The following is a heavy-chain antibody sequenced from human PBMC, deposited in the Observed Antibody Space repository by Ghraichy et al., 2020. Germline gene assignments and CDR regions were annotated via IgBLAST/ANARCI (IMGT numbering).Heavy chain of an antibody. V-gene: IGHV4-39*07. CDR3: VTDSSSWSRRIDY. J-gene: IGHJ4*02. Sequence: SETLSLTCTVSGGSITSSPYYWAWIRQAPGKGLEWVGSVYYGGNTYYNPSLTSRVTISLDTSNNQFSLILSSVTAADTAVYYCVTDSSSWSRRIDYWGQGTLVTVSS. CDR2: VYYGGNT. D-gene: IGHD6-13*01. CDR1: GGSITSSPYY.